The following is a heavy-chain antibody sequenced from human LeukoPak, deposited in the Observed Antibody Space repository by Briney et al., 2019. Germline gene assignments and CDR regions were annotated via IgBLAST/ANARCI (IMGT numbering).Heavy chain of an antibody. CDR2: SADGGST. D-gene: IGHD3-22*01. CDR3: ARYYADINGYYYYYDY. Sequence: SETLSLTSTVPGASISTYYWRWIWQTPGKGLEWIALSADGGSTSYNPSLKSRVTISVDRSMNHFSLMLTSVTAADTAVYYCARYYADINGYYYYYDYWGQGTLVTVSS. J-gene: IGHJ4*02. V-gene: IGHV4-59*01. CDR1: GASISTYY.